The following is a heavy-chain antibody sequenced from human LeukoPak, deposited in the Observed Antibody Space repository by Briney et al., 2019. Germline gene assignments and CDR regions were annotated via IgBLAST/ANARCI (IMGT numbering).Heavy chain of an antibody. J-gene: IGHJ4*02. CDR3: AYSSSWSDFDY. CDR1: GFTFSSYA. D-gene: IGHD6-13*01. V-gene: IGHV3-23*01. CDR2: ISGSGGST. Sequence: GGSLRLSCAASGFTFSSYAMSWVRQAPGKGLEWVSAISGSGGSTYYADSVKGRFTISRDNSKNTLYLQMNRLRAEDTAVYYCAYSSSWSDFDYWGQGTLVTVSS.